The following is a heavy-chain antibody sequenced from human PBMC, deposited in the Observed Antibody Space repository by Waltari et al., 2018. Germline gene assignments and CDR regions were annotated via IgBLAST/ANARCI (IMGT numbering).Heavy chain of an antibody. J-gene: IGHJ5*02. CDR3: AKDEAINTFLAHSYNWFDP. Sequence: QVQLLESGGGVVQPGRSLRLSCAASGFTFSSSTMHWVRQAPGKGPEWVALIWFDGNTKYYSDSVKGRFTISRDNSKSTLYLQMNSLRSEDTAVYYCAKDEAINTFLAHSYNWFDPWGQGTLVTVSS. CDR2: IWFDGNTK. D-gene: IGHD3-16*01. V-gene: IGHV3-30*01. CDR1: GFTFSSST.